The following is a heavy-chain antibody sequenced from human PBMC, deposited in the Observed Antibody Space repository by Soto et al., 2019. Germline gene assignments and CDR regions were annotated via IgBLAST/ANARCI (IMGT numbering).Heavy chain of an antibody. V-gene: IGHV4-59*01. CDR2: IYNSGST. CDR3: ARGGDPRMYYYGMDV. J-gene: IGHJ6*02. D-gene: IGHD3-16*01. Sequence: SETLSLTCTVSGASISSYYWSWIRQPPGKGLEWIGYIYNSGSTDYNPALRSRVTISGDTSKKRFSLILRSVTAADTAVYYCARGGDPRMYYYGMDVWGPGTTVTVSS. CDR1: GASISSYY.